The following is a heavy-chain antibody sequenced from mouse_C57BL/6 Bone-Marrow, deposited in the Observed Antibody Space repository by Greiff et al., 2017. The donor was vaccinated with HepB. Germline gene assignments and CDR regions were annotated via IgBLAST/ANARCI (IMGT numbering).Heavy chain of an antibody. Sequence: LVESGPELVKPGASVKISCKASGYAFSSSWMNWVKQRPGKGLEWIGRIYPGDGDTNYNGKFKGKATLTADKSSSTAYMQLSSLTSEDSAVYFCNYYGSPFAYWGQGTLVTVSA. J-gene: IGHJ3*01. V-gene: IGHV1-82*01. CDR1: GYAFSSSW. CDR2: IYPGDGDT. CDR3: NYYGSPFAY. D-gene: IGHD1-1*01.